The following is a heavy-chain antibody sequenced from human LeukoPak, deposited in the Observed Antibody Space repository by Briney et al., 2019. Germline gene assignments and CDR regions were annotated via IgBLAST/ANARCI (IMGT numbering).Heavy chain of an antibody. Sequence: GASVKVSCKASGYTFTDYYMHWVQQAPGKGLEWMGRVDPEDGETIYAEKFQGRVTITADTSTDTAYMEQSSLRSEDTAVYYCATGKWGYYFDYWGQGTLVTVSS. J-gene: IGHJ4*02. CDR2: VDPEDGET. D-gene: IGHD2-8*01. CDR3: ATGKWGYYFDY. CDR1: GYTFTDYY. V-gene: IGHV1-69-2*01.